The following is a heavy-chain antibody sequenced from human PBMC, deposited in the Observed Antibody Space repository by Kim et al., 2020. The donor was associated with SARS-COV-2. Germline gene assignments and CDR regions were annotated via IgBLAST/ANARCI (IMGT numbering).Heavy chain of an antibody. V-gene: IGHV1-46*01. CDR2: INPSGGST. J-gene: IGHJ4*02. CDR1: GYTFTSYY. Sequence: APVKVSCKASGYTFTSYYMHWVRQAPGQGLEWMGIINPSGGSTNYAQKFQGRVTMTRDTSTSTAYMELSSLRSEDTAVYYCARDLVVLPAASGFGYWGQGT. CDR3: ARDLVVLPAASGFGY. D-gene: IGHD2-2*01.